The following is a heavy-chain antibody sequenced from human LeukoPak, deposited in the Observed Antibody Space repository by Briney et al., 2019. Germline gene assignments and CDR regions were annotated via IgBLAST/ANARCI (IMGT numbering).Heavy chain of an antibody. CDR3: ARIRFSGTTRSTNFDY. CDR2: INPNSGGT. V-gene: IGHV1-2*06. Sequence: ASVKVSCKASGYTFTGYYMHWVRQAPGQGLEWMGRINPNSGGTNYAQKFQGRVTMTRDTSISTAYMELSRLRSDDTAVYYCARIRFSGTTRSTNFDYWGQRTLVTVSS. J-gene: IGHJ4*02. CDR1: GYTFTGYY. D-gene: IGHD1-1*01.